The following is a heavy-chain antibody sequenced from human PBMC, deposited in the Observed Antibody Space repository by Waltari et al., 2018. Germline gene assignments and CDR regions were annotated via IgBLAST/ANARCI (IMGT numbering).Heavy chain of an antibody. D-gene: IGHD5-12*01. Sequence: QVQLVQSGAEVKKPGSSVKVSCKASGGTFSSYAISWVRQDPGQGLEWMGGIIPILGIANYAMKFQVRVTITADKSTSTAYMELSSLISEDTAVYYCAMDEKATGFPYYYYYYMDAWGKGTTVTVSS. CDR2: IIPILGIA. V-gene: IGHV1-69*10. CDR1: GGTFSSYA. CDR3: AMDEKATGFPYYYYYYMDA. J-gene: IGHJ6*03.